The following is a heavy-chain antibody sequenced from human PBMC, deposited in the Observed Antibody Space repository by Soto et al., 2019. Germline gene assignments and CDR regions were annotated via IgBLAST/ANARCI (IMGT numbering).Heavy chain of an antibody. D-gene: IGHD2-2*01. V-gene: IGHV1-69*01. Sequence: QVQLVQSGSEVKKPGSSVKVSCKASVGTFGSYAISWVRQAPGQGPEWMGGIIPITGTANYAQKFQGRVTITADESTSTASMQLSSLRSEDTAVYYCARSQGSSTSLEIYYYYYYGMDVWGQGTTVTVSS. CDR3: ARSQGSSTSLEIYYYYYYGMDV. J-gene: IGHJ6*02. CDR1: VGTFGSYA. CDR2: IIPITGTA.